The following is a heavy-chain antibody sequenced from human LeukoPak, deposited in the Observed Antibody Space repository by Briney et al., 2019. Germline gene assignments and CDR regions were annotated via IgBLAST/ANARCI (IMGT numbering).Heavy chain of an antibody. CDR2: ISHDGKVK. CDR1: GFTFSSLP. Sequence: PGGSLRLSCAASGFTFSSLPMHWVRQAPGKGLEWVAVISHDGKVKYYADSVQGRFTISRDDSTNTLSLQMNSLRPEDTAIYYCARDLTRGAPDYFDNWGQGTLVTVSS. V-gene: IGHV3-30*04. D-gene: IGHD3-10*01. J-gene: IGHJ4*02. CDR3: ARDLTRGAPDYFDN.